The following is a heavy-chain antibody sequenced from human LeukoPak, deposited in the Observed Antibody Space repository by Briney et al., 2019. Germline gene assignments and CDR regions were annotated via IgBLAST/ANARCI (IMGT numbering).Heavy chain of an antibody. D-gene: IGHD1-7*01. J-gene: IGHJ4*02. CDR3: ARYNWNYAYYFDY. CDR1: GFTFSSYS. Sequence: GGSLRLSCAASGFTFSSYSMNWVRQAPGKGLEWVSSISSSSSYIYYAGSVKGRFTISRDNAKNSLYLQMNSLRAEDTAVYYCARYNWNYAYYFDYWGQGTLVTVSS. V-gene: IGHV3-21*01. CDR2: ISSSSSYI.